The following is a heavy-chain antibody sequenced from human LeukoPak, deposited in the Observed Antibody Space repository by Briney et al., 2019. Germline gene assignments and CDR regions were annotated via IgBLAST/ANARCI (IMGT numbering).Heavy chain of an antibody. CDR3: ARDHKAAAGRNYFDY. Sequence: GGSLRLSCAASGFTFSSYAMSWVRQAPGKGLEWVSAISGSGGSTYYADSVKGRFTISRDNSKNTLYLQMNSLRAEDTAVYYCARDHKAAAGRNYFDYWGQGTLVTVSS. D-gene: IGHD6-13*01. CDR2: ISGSGGST. V-gene: IGHV3-23*01. J-gene: IGHJ4*02. CDR1: GFTFSSYA.